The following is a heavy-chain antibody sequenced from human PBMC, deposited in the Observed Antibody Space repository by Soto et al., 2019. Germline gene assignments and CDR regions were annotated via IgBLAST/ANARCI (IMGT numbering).Heavy chain of an antibody. D-gene: IGHD3-3*01. CDR1: GFTFSSYG. CDR2: ISYDGSNK. V-gene: IGHV3-30*18. J-gene: IGHJ5*02. CDR3: AKDGPPYYDFWSGISDP. Sequence: PVGSLRLSCAASGFTFSSYGIHWVRQAPGKGLEWVAVISYDGSNKYYADSVKGRFTISRDNSKNTLYLQMNSLRAEDTAVYYCAKDGPPYYDFWSGISDPWGQGTLVTVSS.